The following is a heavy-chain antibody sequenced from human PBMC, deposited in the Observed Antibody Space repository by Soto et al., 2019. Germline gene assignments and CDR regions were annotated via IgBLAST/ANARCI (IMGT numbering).Heavy chain of an antibody. CDR3: VQQGIGALRGLVDV. Sequence: QVQLQESGPGLVKPSETLSLSCTVSGGSSSSYYWSWIRQHPGKGLELIGYGHDSWGSHYNPALERRVPISLDTSKNQFSLELTSVTATDTAVYYCVQQGIGALRGLVDVWGQGTTVNV. CDR1: GGSSSSYY. D-gene: IGHD4-17*01. J-gene: IGHJ6*02. CDR2: GHDSWGS. V-gene: IGHV4-59*08.